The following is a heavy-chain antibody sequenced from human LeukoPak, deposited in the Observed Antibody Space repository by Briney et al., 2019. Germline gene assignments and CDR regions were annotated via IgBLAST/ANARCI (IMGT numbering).Heavy chain of an antibody. CDR1: AGSISGYY. J-gene: IGHJ4*02. Sequence: SETLSLTCTVSAGSISGYYWTWIRQPPGKGLEWIGYIYYTGRTNYNPSLKSRVVISLDTSKNQFSLKLNSVTAADTAVYYCARWFCSGGSCRGAVDYWGQGTLVTVSS. V-gene: IGHV4-59*01. CDR3: ARWFCSGGSCRGAVDY. CDR2: IYYTGRT. D-gene: IGHD2-15*01.